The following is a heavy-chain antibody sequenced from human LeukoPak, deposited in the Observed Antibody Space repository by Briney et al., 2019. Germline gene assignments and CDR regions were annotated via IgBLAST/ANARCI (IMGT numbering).Heavy chain of an antibody. Sequence: PGGSLRLSCAASGFLFSSYAMSWVRQARGRGLEGVSAISGSGGSTYYADSVKGRFTISRDNSKNTLYLQMNSLRAEDTAVYYCAKDPGYYGSDVAYWGQGTLVTVSS. J-gene: IGHJ4*02. CDR1: GFLFSSYA. V-gene: IGHV3-23*01. CDR2: ISGSGGST. CDR3: AKDPGYYGSDVAY. D-gene: IGHD3-10*01.